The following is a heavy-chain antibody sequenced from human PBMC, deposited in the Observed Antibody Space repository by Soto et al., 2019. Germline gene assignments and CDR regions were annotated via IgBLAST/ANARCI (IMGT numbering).Heavy chain of an antibody. V-gene: IGHV3-33*01. J-gene: IGHJ3*02. Sequence: GGSLRLSCVASGFTFSSYGMHWVRQALGKGLEWVAVIWYDGSNKYYADSVKGRFTISRDNSKNTLYLQMNSLRAEDTAVYYCARALIAVAGGGAFDIWGQGTMVTVSS. CDR3: ARALIAVAGGGAFDI. D-gene: IGHD6-19*01. CDR2: IWYDGSNK. CDR1: GFTFSSYG.